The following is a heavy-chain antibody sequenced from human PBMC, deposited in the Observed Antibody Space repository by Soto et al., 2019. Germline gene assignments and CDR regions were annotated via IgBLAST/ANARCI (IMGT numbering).Heavy chain of an antibody. CDR2: MYYIGST. CDR1: GDSINSRGYY. J-gene: IGHJ4*02. CDR3: ARQPYDTSDYFDY. V-gene: IGHV4-39*01. Sequence: SETLSLTCTVSGDSINSRGYYWAWIRQPPGKGLEWIGSMYYIGSTDYNPSLKSRVTISVDTSRIHFSLKLISVTAADTAVYYCARQPYDTSDYFDYWGQGTLVTVSS. D-gene: IGHD3-22*01.